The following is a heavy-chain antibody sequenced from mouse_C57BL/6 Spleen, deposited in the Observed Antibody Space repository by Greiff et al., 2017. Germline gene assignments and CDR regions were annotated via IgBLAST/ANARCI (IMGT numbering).Heavy chain of an antibody. CDR1: GYTFTNYW. V-gene: IGHV1-63*01. D-gene: IGHD3-2*02. Sequence: QVQLQQSGAELVRPGTSVKMSCKASGYTFTNYWIGWAKQRPGHGLEWIGDIYPGGGYTNYNEKFKGKATLTADKSSSTAYMQFSSLTSEDSAIYYCARGGAQAYYAMDYWGQGTSVTVSS. CDR3: ARGGAQAYYAMDY. CDR2: IYPGGGYT. J-gene: IGHJ4*01.